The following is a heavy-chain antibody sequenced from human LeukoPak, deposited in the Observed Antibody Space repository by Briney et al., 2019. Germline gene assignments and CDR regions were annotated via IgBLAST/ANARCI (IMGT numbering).Heavy chain of an antibody. CDR3: AKGVIFWSGTYYFDY. CDR2: ISGSGGST. D-gene: IGHD3-3*01. V-gene: IGHV3-23*01. Sequence: GGSLRLSCAASGFTFSSYAMSWVRQAPGKGLEWVSAISGSGGSTYYADSVKDRFTISRDNSKNTLYLQMNSLRAEDTAVYYCAKGVIFWSGTYYFDYWGQGTLVTVSS. CDR1: GFTFSSYA. J-gene: IGHJ4*02.